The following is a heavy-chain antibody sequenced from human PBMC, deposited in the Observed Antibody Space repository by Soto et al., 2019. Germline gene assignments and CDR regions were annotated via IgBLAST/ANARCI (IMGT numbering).Heavy chain of an antibody. CDR1: GFTFSDYY. Sequence: QVQLVESGGGLVKPGGSLRLSCAASGFTFSDYYMSWIRQAPGKGLEWVSYISSSSSYTNYADSVKGRFTISRDNAKNSLYLQMNSLRAEDRAVYYCAGVGRYSSSSDGMDVWGQGTTVTVSS. D-gene: IGHD6-6*01. J-gene: IGHJ6*02. CDR2: ISSSSSYT. CDR3: AGVGRYSSSSDGMDV. V-gene: IGHV3-11*06.